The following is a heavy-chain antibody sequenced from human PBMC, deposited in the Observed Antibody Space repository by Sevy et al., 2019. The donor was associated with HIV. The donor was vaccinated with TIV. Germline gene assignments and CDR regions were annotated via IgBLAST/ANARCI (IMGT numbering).Heavy chain of an antibody. CDR1: GYTFTSYD. CDR3: ARGLRRITMIVVVTSGGAFDI. D-gene: IGHD3-22*01. J-gene: IGHJ3*02. V-gene: IGHV1-8*01. CDR2: MNPNSGNT. Sequence: ASVKVSCKASGYTFTSYDINWVRQATGQGLEWMGWMNPNSGNTGYAQKFQGRVTMTRKTSISTAYMELSSLRSEDTAGYYCARGLRRITMIVVVTSGGAFDIWGQGTMVTVSS.